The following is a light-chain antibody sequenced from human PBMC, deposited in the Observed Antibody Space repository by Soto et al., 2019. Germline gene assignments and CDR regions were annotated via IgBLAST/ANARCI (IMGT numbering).Light chain of an antibody. CDR1: QGISNY. J-gene: IGKJ4*01. Sequence: DIQMTQSPSPLSASVGDRVTITCRASQGISNYLAWYQQKPGKVPKLLIYAASTLQSGVPSRFSGSGSGTDFTLTISSLQPEDVATYYCQKYNSAPPLTFGGGTKVEIK. CDR3: QKYNSAPPLT. CDR2: AAS. V-gene: IGKV1-27*01.